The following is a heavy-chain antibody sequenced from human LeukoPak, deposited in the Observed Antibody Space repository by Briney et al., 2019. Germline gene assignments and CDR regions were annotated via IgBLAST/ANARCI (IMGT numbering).Heavy chain of an antibody. V-gene: IGHV5-51*01. Sequence: AGESLKISCKGSGYSFTSYWIGWVRQMPGKGLEWMGIIYPGDSDTRYSPSFQGQVTISADKSISTAYLQWSSLKASDTAMYYCARQTHEPSLTYSGYTPAFDYWGQGTLVTVSS. CDR2: IYPGDSDT. D-gene: IGHD5-12*01. CDR1: GYSFTSYW. CDR3: ARQTHEPSLTYSGYTPAFDY. J-gene: IGHJ4*02.